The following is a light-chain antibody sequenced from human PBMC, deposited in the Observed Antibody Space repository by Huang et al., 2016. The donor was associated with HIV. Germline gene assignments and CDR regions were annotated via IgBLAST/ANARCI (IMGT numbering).Light chain of an antibody. CDR1: QSVENS. CDR3: QQRSKWPPVYT. J-gene: IGKJ2*01. Sequence: EIVLTQSPATLSLSPGDRATLSGRASQSVENSLAWYQQKPGQPPRLLMYDASIRATGIPARFSGSGSGTDFTLTISSLEPDDFAVYYCQQRSKWPPVYTFGQGTKLEIK. CDR2: DAS. V-gene: IGKV3-11*01.